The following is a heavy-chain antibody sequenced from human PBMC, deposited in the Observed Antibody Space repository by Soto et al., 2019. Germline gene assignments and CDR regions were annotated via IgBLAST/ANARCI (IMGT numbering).Heavy chain of an antibody. J-gene: IGHJ5*02. Sequence: PSETLSLTCTVSGGSVSSGSYYWSWIRQPPGKGLEWIGYIYYSGSTNYNPSLKSRVTISVDMSKNQFSLKLRSVTAADTAVYYCARTVVNSMVRGVITWFDPWGQGTLVTAPQ. CDR1: GGSVSSGSYY. V-gene: IGHV4-61*01. CDR3: ARTVVNSMVRGVITWFDP. CDR2: IYYSGST. D-gene: IGHD3-10*01.